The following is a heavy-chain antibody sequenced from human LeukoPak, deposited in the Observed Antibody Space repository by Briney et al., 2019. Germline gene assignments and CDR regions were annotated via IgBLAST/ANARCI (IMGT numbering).Heavy chain of an antibody. CDR3: ARVGLMIAFGGVKADAFDF. J-gene: IGHJ3*01. CDR2: IGTSGRPI. D-gene: IGHD3-16*01. Sequence: PGGSLRLSCAASGFTFSSYEMTWVRQAPGKGLEWLSVIGTSGRPIYYADSVKGRFTISRDNAKNSLYLQLNNLRGDDTAVYYCARVGLMIAFGGVKADAFDFWAKGHWSPSLQ. V-gene: IGHV3-48*03. CDR1: GFTFSSYE.